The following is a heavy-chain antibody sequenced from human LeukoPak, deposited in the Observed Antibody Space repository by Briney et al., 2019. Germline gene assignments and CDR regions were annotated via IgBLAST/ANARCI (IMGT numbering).Heavy chain of an antibody. Sequence: SETLSLTCAVYGGSISSYYWSWIRQPPGKGLEWIGYIHTSGSTNYNPSLKSRVTISVDTSKNQFSLKLSSMTAADTAVYYCARKPPSDAFDIWGQGTMVTVSS. CDR3: ARKPPSDAFDI. V-gene: IGHV4-4*09. J-gene: IGHJ3*02. CDR2: IHTSGST. CDR1: GGSISSYY.